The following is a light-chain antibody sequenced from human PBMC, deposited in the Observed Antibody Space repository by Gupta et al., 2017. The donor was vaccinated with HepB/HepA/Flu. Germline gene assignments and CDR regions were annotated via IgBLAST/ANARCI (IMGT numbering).Light chain of an antibody. J-gene: IGLJ2*01. CDR1: SSNLGNNY. Sequence: QSVFTPPPSVSAGIGYVVPNSCFGSSSNLGNNYVSWYQQLPGSAPKLLIYEDNKRPSGIPDRFSGSKSGTSATLGITVLQTGDEADYYCGTWDSSLSAAVFGGGTELTVL. CDR2: EDN. V-gene: IGLV1-51*02. CDR3: GTWDSSLSAAV.